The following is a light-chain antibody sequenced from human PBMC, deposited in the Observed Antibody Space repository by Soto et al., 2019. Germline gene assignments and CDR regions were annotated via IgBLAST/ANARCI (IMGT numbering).Light chain of an antibody. V-gene: IGKV3-20*01. CDR3: QQYGSSPWT. J-gene: IGKJ1*01. CDR1: QSVSSNY. Sequence: EIVLTQSPGTLSLSPGERATLSCRASQSVSSNYLAWYQQKPGQAPRPLIYRASSRATGIPARFSGSGSGTDFTLTISRLEPEDSAVYYCQQYGSSPWTFGQGTKVEIK. CDR2: RAS.